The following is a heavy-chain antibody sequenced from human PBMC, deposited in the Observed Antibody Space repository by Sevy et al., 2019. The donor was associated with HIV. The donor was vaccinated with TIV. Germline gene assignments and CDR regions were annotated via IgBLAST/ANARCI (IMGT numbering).Heavy chain of an antibody. V-gene: IGHV3-66*01. Sequence: GGSLRLSCAASGFTVSRNYMSWVRQAPGKGLEWVSVIYSDGKTFYAGSVQDRFTMSRANSKNTLYLQMNSLRAEDTAVYYCAGWSSAWTLFDYWGQRTLVTVSS. CDR2: IYSDGKT. CDR1: GFTVSRNY. CDR3: AGWSSAWTLFDY. J-gene: IGHJ4*02. D-gene: IGHD6-19*01.